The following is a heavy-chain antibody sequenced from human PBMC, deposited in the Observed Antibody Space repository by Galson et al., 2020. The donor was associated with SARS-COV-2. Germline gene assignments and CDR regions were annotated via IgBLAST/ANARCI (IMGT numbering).Heavy chain of an antibody. J-gene: IGHJ6*02. CDR2: IYPGDSDT. D-gene: IGHD5-12*01. Sequence: GESLKISCKASGYTFTSYWIGWVRQMPGKGLEWMGIIYPGDSDTRYSPSFQGQVTMSVEKSITTAYLRWSSLKASDSAIYYCARLEYSGYGKDYYYYGMDVWGQGTTVTVSS. CDR3: ARLEYSGYGKDYYYYGMDV. V-gene: IGHV5-51*01. CDR1: GYTFTSYW.